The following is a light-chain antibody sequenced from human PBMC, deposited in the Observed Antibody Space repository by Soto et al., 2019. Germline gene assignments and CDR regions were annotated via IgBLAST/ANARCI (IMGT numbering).Light chain of an antibody. CDR2: GAS. Sequence: EIVLTQSPGTLCLSPGERASLSCRASQSGTSSYLAWYQQKPGQAPRLLIYGASRRAAGIPDRFSGSGSGTDFTLTISRLEPEDFAVYYCQQYGSSPRTFGHAPKVDIK. J-gene: IGKJ1*01. V-gene: IGKV3-20*01. CDR3: QQYGSSPRT. CDR1: QSGTSSY.